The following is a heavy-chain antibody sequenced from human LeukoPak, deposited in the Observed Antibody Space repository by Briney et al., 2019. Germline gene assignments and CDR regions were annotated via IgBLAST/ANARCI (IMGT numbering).Heavy chain of an antibody. D-gene: IGHD2/OR15-2a*01. CDR1: GGSISSYQ. J-gene: IGHJ4*02. Sequence: SETLSLTCTVPGGSISSYQWSWIRQPPGKGLEWIGYISYSGFTNYNPSLKSRVTISLDTSKNQFSLKLTSVTAADTAVYYCAGHHPRNTVDFWGQGTLVTVSS. V-gene: IGHV4-59*08. CDR2: ISYSGFT. CDR3: AGHHPRNTVDF.